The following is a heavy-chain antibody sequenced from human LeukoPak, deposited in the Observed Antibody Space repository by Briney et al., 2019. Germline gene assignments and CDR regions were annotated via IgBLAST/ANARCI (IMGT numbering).Heavy chain of an antibody. J-gene: IGHJ4*02. V-gene: IGHV3-23*01. CDR3: SAGKFHNYYDFWSAKFPANFDY. D-gene: IGHD3-3*01. CDR2: ISGSGGST. CDR1: GFTISGFG. Sequence: GGSLRLSCAASGFTISGFGVNWVRQAPGKGLEWVSAISGSGGSTYYADSVKGRFTISRDNSKNTLYLQMNSLRAEDTAVYYCSAGKFHNYYDFWSAKFPANFDYWGQGTLVTVSS.